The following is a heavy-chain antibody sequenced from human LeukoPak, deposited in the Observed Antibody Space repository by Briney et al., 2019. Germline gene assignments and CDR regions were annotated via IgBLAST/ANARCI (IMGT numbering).Heavy chain of an antibody. V-gene: IGHV1-69*02. J-gene: IGHJ6*02. CDR1: GGTFGSYT. Sequence: GASVKVSCKASGGTFGSYTISWVRQAPGQGLEWMGRIIPILGIANYAQKFQGRVTITADKSTSTAYMELSSLRYEDTAVYYCARVGVGGSSSWYYYYYGMDVWGQGTTVTVSS. CDR3: ARVGVGGSSSWYYYYYGMDV. D-gene: IGHD6-13*01. CDR2: IIPILGIA.